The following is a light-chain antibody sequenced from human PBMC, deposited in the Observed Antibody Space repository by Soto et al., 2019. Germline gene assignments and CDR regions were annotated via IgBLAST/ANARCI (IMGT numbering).Light chain of an antibody. Sequence: EIVMTQSPATLSVSPGERVTLSCRASQSVSRNLAWYQQIPGQAPRLLIYGASTRATGIPARFSGSESGTEVTLTISLLQSEDFAVYYCQQYNNWPPLAFGGGTKVEIK. CDR2: GAS. V-gene: IGKV3-15*01. CDR1: QSVSRN. J-gene: IGKJ4*01. CDR3: QQYNNWPPLA.